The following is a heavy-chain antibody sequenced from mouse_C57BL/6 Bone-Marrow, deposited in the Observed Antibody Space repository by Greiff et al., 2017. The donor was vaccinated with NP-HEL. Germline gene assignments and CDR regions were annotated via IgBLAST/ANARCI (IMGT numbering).Heavy chain of an antibody. CDR3: ARSSGYPYYFDY. J-gene: IGHJ2*01. CDR1: GFIFTDYY. CDR2: IRNKANGYTT. V-gene: IGHV7-3*01. D-gene: IGHD3-2*02. Sequence: EVKLVESGGGLVQPGGSLSLSCAASGFIFTDYYMSWVRQPPGKALEWLGFIRNKANGYTTEYSASVKGRFTISRDNSQSILYLQMNALRAEDSATYYCARSSGYPYYFDYWGQGTTLTVSS.